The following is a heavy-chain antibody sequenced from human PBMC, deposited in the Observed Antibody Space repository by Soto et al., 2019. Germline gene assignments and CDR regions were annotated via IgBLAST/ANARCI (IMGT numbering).Heavy chain of an antibody. D-gene: IGHD3-3*01. Sequence: PGGSLRLSCAASGFTFSSYWMSWVRQAPGKGLEWVANIKQDGSEKYYVDSVKGRITISRDNAKNSLYLKMNSLSAEDTSVYYCARDRYSYYDFWSGSLPYYYYGIDVWGQGTTVTAP. V-gene: IGHV3-7*01. CDR2: IKQDGSEK. CDR3: ARDRYSYYDFWSGSLPYYYYGIDV. J-gene: IGHJ6*02. CDR1: GFTFSSYW.